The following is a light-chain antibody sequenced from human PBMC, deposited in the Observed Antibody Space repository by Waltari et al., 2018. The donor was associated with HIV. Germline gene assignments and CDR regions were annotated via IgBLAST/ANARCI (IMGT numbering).Light chain of an antibody. V-gene: IGLV3-9*01. CDR2: RDN. CDR1: SIGSKS. J-gene: IGLJ2*01. Sequence: SYELAQPLSVSVALGQTARLTCGGHSIGSKSVHWYQQRPGQAPVLVIYRDNNRPSGIPERFSGSSSGNTATLTISRAQAGDESDYYCQIWDSSTVVFGGGTKLTVL. CDR3: QIWDSSTVV.